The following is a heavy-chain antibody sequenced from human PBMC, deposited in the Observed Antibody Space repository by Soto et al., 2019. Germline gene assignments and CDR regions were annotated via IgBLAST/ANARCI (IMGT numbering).Heavy chain of an antibody. CDR1: GGTFNRDG. CDR2: IIPMLGTV. J-gene: IGHJ4*01. V-gene: IGHV1-69*06. Sequence: QVQLVQSGAEVRKPGSSVRLSCKVSGGTFNRDGITWVRQAPGQGLEWMGEIIPMLGTVKFAQKFQGRVTFTAYKSAEMAYMEIAGLISEDTALYYFAMIRRSREPGMPYFDSWGHGSLVTVSS. CDR3: AMIRRSREPGMPYFDS. D-gene: IGHD2-15*01.